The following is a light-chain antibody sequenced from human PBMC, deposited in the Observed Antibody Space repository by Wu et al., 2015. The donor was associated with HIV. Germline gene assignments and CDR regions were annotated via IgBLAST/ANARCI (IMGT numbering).Light chain of an antibody. J-gene: IGKJ2*03. Sequence: EIVLTQSPDTLSLSPGERATLSCRASQSVSSRHLAWYQQKPGQPPRLLIYLASSRATGVPDRLSGSGSGTDFTLTISRLEPEDFAVYYCQQYGSSPRFGQGTKLEIK. CDR2: LAS. V-gene: IGKV3-20*01. CDR3: QQYGSSPR. CDR1: QSVSSRH.